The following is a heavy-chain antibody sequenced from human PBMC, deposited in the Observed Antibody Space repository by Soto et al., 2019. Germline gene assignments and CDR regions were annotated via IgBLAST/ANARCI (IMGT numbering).Heavy chain of an antibody. J-gene: IGHJ3*02. CDR2: IYAGGMT. CDR1: EFSVNSNH. V-gene: IGHV3-53*01. D-gene: IGHD3-10*02. CDR3: VSRDRRVRPFDI. Sequence: PGGSLRLSCAASEFSVNSNHMNWVRQAPGKWLEWVSIIYAGGMTYFADSVRGRFTISRDISKNMVYLQMNSLRAEDTAVYYCVSRDRRVRPFDIWGQGTMVTVSS.